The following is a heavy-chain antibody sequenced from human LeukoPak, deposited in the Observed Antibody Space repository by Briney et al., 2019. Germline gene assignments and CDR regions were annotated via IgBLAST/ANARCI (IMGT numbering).Heavy chain of an antibody. CDR2: ISYDGSNK. V-gene: IGHV3-30*03. CDR1: GFTFSSYS. Sequence: GGSLRLSCAASGFTFSSYSMNWVRQAPGKGLEWVAVISYDGSNKYYADSVKGRFTISRDNSKSTLYLQMNSLRAEDTAVYYCARQVVPAAFDYWGQGTLVTVSS. CDR3: ARQVVPAAFDY. D-gene: IGHD2-2*01. J-gene: IGHJ4*02.